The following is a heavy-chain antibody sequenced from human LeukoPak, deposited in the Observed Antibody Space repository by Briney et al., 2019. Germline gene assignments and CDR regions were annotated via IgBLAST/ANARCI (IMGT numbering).Heavy chain of an antibody. Sequence: GRSLRLSCAASGFTFSSYGMHWVRQAPGKGLEWVAVISYDGSNKYYADFVKGRFTISRDNSKNTLYLQMNSLRAEDTAVYYCAKAVWFGEFVFDYWGQGTLVTVSS. CDR1: GFTFSSYG. CDR2: ISYDGSNK. V-gene: IGHV3-30*18. D-gene: IGHD3-10*01. CDR3: AKAVWFGEFVFDY. J-gene: IGHJ4*02.